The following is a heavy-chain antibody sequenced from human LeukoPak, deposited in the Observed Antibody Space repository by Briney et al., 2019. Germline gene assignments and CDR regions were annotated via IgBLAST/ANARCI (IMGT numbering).Heavy chain of an antibody. Sequence: SETLSLTCAVYGGSFSGYYWSWIRQPPGKGLEWIGEINHSGSTNYNPSLKSRVTISVDTSKNQFSLKLSSVTAADTAVYYCARGKPSQWLVRYYLDYWGQGTLVTVSS. D-gene: IGHD6-19*01. CDR1: GGSFSGYY. CDR3: ARGKPSQWLVRYYLDY. V-gene: IGHV4-34*01. CDR2: INHSGST. J-gene: IGHJ4*02.